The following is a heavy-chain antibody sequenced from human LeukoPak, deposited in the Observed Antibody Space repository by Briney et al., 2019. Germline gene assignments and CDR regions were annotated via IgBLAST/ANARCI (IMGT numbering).Heavy chain of an antibody. Sequence: PSETLSLTCTVSGGSISSSSYYWGSIRQPPGKGLEWIGSIYYSGSTYYNPSLKSRVTISVDTSKNQFSLKLSSVTAADTAVYYCAREEYSSGWCRVQYWGQGTLVTVSS. V-gene: IGHV4-39*02. CDR2: IYYSGST. CDR1: GGSISSSSYY. CDR3: AREEYSSGWCRVQY. J-gene: IGHJ4*02. D-gene: IGHD6-19*01.